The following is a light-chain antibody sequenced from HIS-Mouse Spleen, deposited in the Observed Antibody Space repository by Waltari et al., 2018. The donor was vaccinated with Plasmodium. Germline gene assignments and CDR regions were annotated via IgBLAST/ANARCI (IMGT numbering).Light chain of an antibody. V-gene: IGKV1-33*01. CDR1: QDISNY. CDR2: DAS. J-gene: IGKJ2*01. Sequence: DIQMTQSPSSLSASVGDRVTITCQASQDISNYLNWYQQKPGKATKVLIYDASNLETGVPSRFSGSGSGTDFTFTISSLQPEDIATYYCQQYDNLPYTFGHGTKLEIK. CDR3: QQYDNLPYT.